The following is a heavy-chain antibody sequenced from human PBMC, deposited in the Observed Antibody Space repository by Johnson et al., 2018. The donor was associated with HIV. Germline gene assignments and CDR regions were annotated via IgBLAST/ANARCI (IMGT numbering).Heavy chain of an antibody. CDR2: IKSKTDGGTT. J-gene: IGHJ3*02. CDR3: TTAVDGAPDAFDI. Sequence: VQLVESGGGLVKPGGSLRLSCAASAFSFSNAWMSWVRQAPGKGLEWVGRIKSKTDGGTTDYAAPVKGRFTISRDDSKNTLYLQMNSLKTEDTAVYYCTTAVDGAPDAFDIWGQGTMVTVSS. V-gene: IGHV3-15*01. CDR1: AFSFSNAW. D-gene: IGHD4-17*01.